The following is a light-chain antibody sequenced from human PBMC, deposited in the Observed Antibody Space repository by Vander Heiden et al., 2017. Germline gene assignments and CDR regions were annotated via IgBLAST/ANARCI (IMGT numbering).Light chain of an antibody. CDR3: QQYGSSPWT. CDR2: GAS. V-gene: IGKV3-20*01. CDR1: QRVSSSY. J-gene: IGKJ1*01. Sequence: EIVLTQSPGTLSLSPAESATLSCRASQRVSSSYLAWYQQKPGQAPRLLIYGASSTSTGIPDRSSGSASATDFTLTISILDPEDFAVYYCQQYGSSPWTFGQGTKVEIK.